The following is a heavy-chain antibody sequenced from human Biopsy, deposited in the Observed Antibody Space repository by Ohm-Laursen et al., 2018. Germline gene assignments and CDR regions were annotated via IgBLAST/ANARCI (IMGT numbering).Heavy chain of an antibody. D-gene: IGHD5-12*01. CDR1: GVSINGGRYY. CDR2: IFYSANT. Sequence: TQSLTYTVSGVSINGGRYYWNWIRHHPGKGLEWIGNIFYSANTYYNPSLKSRVTISVDTSKNQFSLKLSSVTAADTAVYYCARLGSGDYFPTFFDFWGQGALVTVSS. V-gene: IGHV4-31*03. J-gene: IGHJ4*02. CDR3: ARLGSGDYFPTFFDF.